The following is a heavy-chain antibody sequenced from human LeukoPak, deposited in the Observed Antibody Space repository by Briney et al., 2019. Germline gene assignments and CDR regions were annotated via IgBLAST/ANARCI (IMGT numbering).Heavy chain of an antibody. D-gene: IGHD3-16*01. V-gene: IGHV4-59*01. CDR3: ARVPRLGPYYFDY. CDR1: GGSISSYY. J-gene: IGHJ4*02. Sequence: SETLSLTCTVSGGSISSYYWSWIRQPPGKGLEWIGYIYYSGTTKYSPSLKSRVTISVDTSKNQFSLKLSSVTAADTALYYCARVPRLGPYYFDYWGQGTLVTVSS. CDR2: IYYSGTT.